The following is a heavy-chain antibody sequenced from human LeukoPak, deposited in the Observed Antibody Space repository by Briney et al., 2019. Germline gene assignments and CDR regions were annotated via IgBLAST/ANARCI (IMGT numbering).Heavy chain of an antibody. CDR1: GASFSSGDQY. CDR2: IHPSGTL. CDR3: SRGLDSRKLGH. D-gene: IGHD3-22*01. Sequence: PSETLSLTCTVSGASFSSGDQYWNWIRQSPGKGLEWIGSIHPSGTLYNNPSLESRVTMSMDTSKNQFSLNLNSVTAADTAVYFCSRGLDSRKLGHWGQGTLVTVSS. V-gene: IGHV4-31*03. J-gene: IGHJ4*02.